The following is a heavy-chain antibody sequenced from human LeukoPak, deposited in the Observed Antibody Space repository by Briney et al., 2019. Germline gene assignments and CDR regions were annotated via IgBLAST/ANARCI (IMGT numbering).Heavy chain of an antibody. J-gene: IGHJ5*02. CDR2: IYTSGST. D-gene: IGHD3-10*01. Sequence: SETLSLTCTVSGGSISSYYWSWIRQPAGKGLEWIARIYTSGSTNYNPSLKSRVTISVDKSKNQFSLKLSSVTAADTAVYYCAGERITMVRGVIITELWFDPWGQGTLVTVSS. CDR1: GGSISSYY. V-gene: IGHV4-4*07. CDR3: AGERITMVRGVIITELWFDP.